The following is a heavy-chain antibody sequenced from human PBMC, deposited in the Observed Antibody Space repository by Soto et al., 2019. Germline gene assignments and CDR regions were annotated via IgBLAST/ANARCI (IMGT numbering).Heavy chain of an antibody. CDR3: ARVSSVFITSDAYYGMDV. Sequence: GASVKVSCKASGYTFTSYGISWVRQAPGQGLEWMGWISAYNGNTNYAQKLQGRVTMTTDTSTSTAYMELSSLRSEDTAVYYCARVSSVFITSDAYYGMDVWGQGTTVTVSS. V-gene: IGHV1-18*01. CDR2: ISAYNGNT. D-gene: IGHD3-22*01. CDR1: GYTFTSYG. J-gene: IGHJ6*02.